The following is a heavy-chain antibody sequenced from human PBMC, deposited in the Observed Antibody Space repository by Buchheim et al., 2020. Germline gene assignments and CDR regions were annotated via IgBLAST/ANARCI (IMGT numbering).Heavy chain of an antibody. J-gene: IGHJ4*02. D-gene: IGHD1-26*01. V-gene: IGHV3-30*18. CDR2: ISYDGSNK. CDR1: GFTFSSYG. Sequence: QVQLVESGGGVVQPGRSLRLSCAASGFTFSSYGMHWVRQAPGKGLEWVAVISYDGSNKYYADSVKGRFTISRDNSKNTLYLQMNSLRAEDTAVYYCAKDGGSYFGHFDYWGQGTL. CDR3: AKDGGSYFGHFDY.